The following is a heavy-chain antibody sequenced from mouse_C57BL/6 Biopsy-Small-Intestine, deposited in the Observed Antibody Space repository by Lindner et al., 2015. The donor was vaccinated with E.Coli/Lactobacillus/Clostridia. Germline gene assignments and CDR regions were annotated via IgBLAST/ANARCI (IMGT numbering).Heavy chain of an antibody. CDR3: ARDWYYFDY. Sequence: VQLQESGGGLVKPGGSLKLSCAASGFTFSDYGMHWVRQAPEKGLVVGCITLVVASSTIYYADTVKGRFTISRDNAKNTLFLLMTSLRSEDTAIYYCARDWYYFDYWGQGTTLTVSS. J-gene: IGHJ2*01. CDR1: GFTFSDYG. V-gene: IGHV5-17*01. D-gene: IGHD4-1*01. CDR2: LVVASSTI.